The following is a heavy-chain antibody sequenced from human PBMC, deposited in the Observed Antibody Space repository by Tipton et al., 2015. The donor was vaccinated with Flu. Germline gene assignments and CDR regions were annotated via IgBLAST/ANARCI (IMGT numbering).Heavy chain of an antibody. Sequence: TLSLTCTVSGGSISSGGYYWSWIRQPAGKGLEWIGRMYTSGSTNYNPSLKSRLTMSVDASKQQFSLKLSSMTAADTAVYYCARGSGSGTFMIFDLWGQGTLVTVSS. CDR1: GGSISSGGYY. V-gene: IGHV4-61*02. CDR3: ARGSGSGTFMIFDL. CDR2: MYTSGST. D-gene: IGHD3-10*01. J-gene: IGHJ4*02.